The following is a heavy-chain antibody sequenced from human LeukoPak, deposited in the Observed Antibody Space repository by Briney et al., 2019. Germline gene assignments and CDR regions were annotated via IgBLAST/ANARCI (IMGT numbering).Heavy chain of an antibody. CDR1: GGSISSSNW. D-gene: IGHD3-10*01. CDR2: IYHSGST. J-gene: IGHJ6*03. V-gene: IGHV4-4*02. Sequence: SETLSLTCTVSGGSISSSNWWSWVRQPPGKGLEWIGEIYHSGSTNYNPSLKSRVTISVDKSKNQFSLKLSSVTAADTAVYYCARERITMVRGVRALCYMDVWGKGTTVTVSS. CDR3: ARERITMVRGVRALCYMDV.